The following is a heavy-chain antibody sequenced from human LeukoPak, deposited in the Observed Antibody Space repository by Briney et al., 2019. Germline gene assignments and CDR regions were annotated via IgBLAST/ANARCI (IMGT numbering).Heavy chain of an antibody. Sequence: ASVKVSCKASGYTFTSYYMHWVRQAPGQGLEWMGIINPSGGSTSYAQKFQGRVTMTRDTSTSTAYMELRSLRSDDTAVYYCARGLPPRRLYDTSGYYSYYFDYWGQGTLVTVSS. CDR3: ARGLPPRRLYDTSGYYSYYFDY. CDR2: INPSGGST. CDR1: GYTFTSYY. V-gene: IGHV1-46*01. D-gene: IGHD3-22*01. J-gene: IGHJ4*02.